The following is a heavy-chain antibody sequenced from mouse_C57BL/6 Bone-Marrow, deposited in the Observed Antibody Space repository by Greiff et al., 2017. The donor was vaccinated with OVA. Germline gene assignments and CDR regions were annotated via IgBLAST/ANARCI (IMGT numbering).Heavy chain of an antibody. V-gene: IGHV14-4*01. J-gene: IGHJ3*01. CDR2: IDPENGDT. Sequence: MQLKQSGAELVRPGASVKLSCTASGFNIKDDYMHWVKQRPEQGLEWIGWIDPENGDTEYASKFQGKATITADTSSNTAYLQLSSLTSEDTAVYYCTIWGFADWGQGTLVTVSA. CDR1: GFNIKDDY. CDR3: TIWGFAD.